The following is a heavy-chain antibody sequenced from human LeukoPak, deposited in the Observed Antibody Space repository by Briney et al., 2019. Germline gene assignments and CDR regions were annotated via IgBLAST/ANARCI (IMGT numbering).Heavy chain of an antibody. D-gene: IGHD3-10*01. V-gene: IGHV1-69*05. CDR1: GGTFSSYA. CDR2: IIPIFGTA. Sequence: GASVKVSCKASGGTFSSYAISWVRQAPGQGLEWMGGIIPIFGTANYAQKFQGRVTITTDESTSTAYRELSSLRSEDTAVYYCARDQPDYYGSGSYSGMFDYWGQGTLVTVSS. CDR3: ARDQPDYYGSGSYSGMFDY. J-gene: IGHJ4*02.